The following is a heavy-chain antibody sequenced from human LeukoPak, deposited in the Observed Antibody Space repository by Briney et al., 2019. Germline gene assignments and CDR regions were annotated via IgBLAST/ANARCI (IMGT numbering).Heavy chain of an antibody. CDR2: INYGGST. Sequence: PSETLSLTCDVSGGSLRGYYWSWIRQPPGKGLEWIGEINYGGSTTYNPSLKSQVTISIDTSKYQFSLNLTSATAADTAVYYCARWGSGSYQRPYWGQGTMVTVSS. J-gene: IGHJ4*02. CDR1: GGSLRGYY. D-gene: IGHD3-10*01. V-gene: IGHV4-34*01. CDR3: ARWGSGSYQRPY.